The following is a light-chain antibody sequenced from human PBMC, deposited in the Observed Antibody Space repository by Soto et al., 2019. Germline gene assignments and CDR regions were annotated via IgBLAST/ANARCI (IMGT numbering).Light chain of an antibody. Sequence: EIVMTQSPATLSVSPGERATLSCRASPGISSSLAWYQQKPGQAPRLLIHGASTRATSNPGRFSGSGSGAEFTLTISSLQSEDFALYYCQQYYDWPPTFGQGTKVDIK. CDR3: QQYYDWPPT. V-gene: IGKV3-15*01. J-gene: IGKJ1*01. CDR1: PGISSS. CDR2: GAS.